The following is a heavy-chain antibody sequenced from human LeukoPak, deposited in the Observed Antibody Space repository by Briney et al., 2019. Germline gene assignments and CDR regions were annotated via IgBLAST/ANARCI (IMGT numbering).Heavy chain of an antibody. D-gene: IGHD6-13*01. CDR2: INPNSGST. CDR1: GYTFTGYY. J-gene: IGHJ6*03. CDR3: ARQARSSWPYYYYYMDV. Sequence: ASVKVSCKASGYTFTGYYMHWVRQAPGQGLEWMGWINPNSGSTNYAQKFQGRVTMTRDTSISTAYMELSRLRSDDTAVYYCARQARSSWPYYYYYMDVWGKGTTVTVSS. V-gene: IGHV1-2*02.